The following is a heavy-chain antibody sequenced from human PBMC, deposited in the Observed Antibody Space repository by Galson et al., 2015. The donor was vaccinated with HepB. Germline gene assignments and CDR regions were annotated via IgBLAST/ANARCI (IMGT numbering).Heavy chain of an antibody. CDR3: ARVEFLNSGWAYAY. Sequence: SVKVSCKASGYIFSTYAMHWVRQAPGQRLEWMGWINAGNGNTKYSQNFQGRLTITRDTSASTAYMELGSLRSEDTAVYYCARVEFLNSGWAYAYWGQGTLVTVSS. J-gene: IGHJ4*02. CDR2: INAGNGNT. D-gene: IGHD6-19*01. CDR1: GYIFSTYA. V-gene: IGHV1-3*01.